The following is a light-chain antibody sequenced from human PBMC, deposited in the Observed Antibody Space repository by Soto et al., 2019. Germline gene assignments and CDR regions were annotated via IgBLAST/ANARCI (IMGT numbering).Light chain of an antibody. J-gene: IGKJ3*01. V-gene: IGKV1-39*01. CDR2: IAS. CDR1: QSISRY. Sequence: DIHMTQSPSSLSASIGDRVSITCRASQSISRYLNWYQQKPGKAPQLLIYIASNLEGGVPSRFSGTGSGTDFTLTISSLQPEDFATYYCQQSSSSPFTFGPGTKVDNK. CDR3: QQSSSSPFT.